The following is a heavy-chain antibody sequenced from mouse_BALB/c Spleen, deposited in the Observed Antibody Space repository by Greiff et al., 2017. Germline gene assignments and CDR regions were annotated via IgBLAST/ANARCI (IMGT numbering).Heavy chain of an antibody. V-gene: IGHV5-9-3*01. CDR2: ISSGGSYT. CDR1: GFTFSSYA. D-gene: IGHD1-1*01. J-gene: IGHJ2*01. CDR3: ARHGTALDY. Sequence: EVQLVESGGGLVKPGGSLKLSCAASGFTFSSYAMSWVRQTPEKRLEWVATISSGGSYTYYPDSVKGRFTISRDNAKNTLYLQMSSLRSEDTAMYYCARHGTALDYWGQGTTLTVSS.